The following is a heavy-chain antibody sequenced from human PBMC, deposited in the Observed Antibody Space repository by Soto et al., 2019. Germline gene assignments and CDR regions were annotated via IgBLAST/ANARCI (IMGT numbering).Heavy chain of an antibody. V-gene: IGHV3-23*01. CDR3: AKALSPITTVTTSDY. Sequence: PGGSLRLSCAASGFTFSSYAMSWVRQAPGKGLEWVSAISGSGGSTYYADSVKGRFSISRDNSKNTLYLQMNSLRAEDTAVYYCAKALSPITTVTTSDYWGQGTLVTVSS. D-gene: IGHD4-17*01. CDR1: GFTFSSYA. J-gene: IGHJ4*02. CDR2: ISGSGGST.